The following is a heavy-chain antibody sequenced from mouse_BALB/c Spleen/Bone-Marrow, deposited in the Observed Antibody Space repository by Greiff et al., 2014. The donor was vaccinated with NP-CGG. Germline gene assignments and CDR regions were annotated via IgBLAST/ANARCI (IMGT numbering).Heavy chain of an antibody. V-gene: IGHV14-3*02. CDR3: ARDYGRTAWFAY. D-gene: IGHD1-1*01. Sequence: VQLQQSGAELVEPGVSVKLSYTASGFNTKDTYIHWVKQRPEQGLEWIGGIDPANGNTKYDPKFQGKATITADTSSNTAYLQLSSLTSEDTAVYYCARDYGRTAWFAYWGQGTLVTVSA. CDR2: IDPANGNT. CDR1: GFNTKDTY. J-gene: IGHJ3*01.